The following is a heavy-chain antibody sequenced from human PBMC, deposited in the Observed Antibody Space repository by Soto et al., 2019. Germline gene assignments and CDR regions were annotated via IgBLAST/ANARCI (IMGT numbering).Heavy chain of an antibody. Sequence: QVQLQESGPGLVKVSETLSLTCTVSGGSISNYWWNWIRQSPGKGLEWMGNIYYTGSTKYNPSLQSPVTISVDMSKSQFCLRLSSVTAADTAIYYCARDRDWTDWFDPWGQGIVVTVSS. J-gene: IGHJ5*02. CDR3: ARDRDWTDWFDP. V-gene: IGHV4-59*01. CDR2: IYYTGST. D-gene: IGHD1-1*01. CDR1: GGSISNYW.